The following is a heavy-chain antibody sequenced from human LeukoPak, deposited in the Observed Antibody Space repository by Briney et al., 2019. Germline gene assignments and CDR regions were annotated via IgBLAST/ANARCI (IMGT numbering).Heavy chain of an antibody. CDR1: GGSISNSAYY. Sequence: SETLSLTCTVSGGSISNSAYYWGWIRQPPGKGLEWIGTMYYTGNTYYNPSLKSRVTISVDTSNNRFSLKLTSVTAADTARYYCARHFPGWTAFEYWGHGTLVAVSS. CDR3: ARHFPGWTAFEY. V-gene: IGHV4-39*01. D-gene: IGHD3-9*01. J-gene: IGHJ4*01. CDR2: MYYTGNT.